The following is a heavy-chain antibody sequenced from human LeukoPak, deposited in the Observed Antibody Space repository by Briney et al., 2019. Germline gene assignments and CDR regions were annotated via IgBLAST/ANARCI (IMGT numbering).Heavy chain of an antibody. CDR3: AKEWELLSVGNWFDP. D-gene: IGHD1-26*01. V-gene: IGHV1-2*02. CDR2: INPNSGGT. CDR1: GYTFTGYY. Sequence: ASVKVSCKASGYTFTGYYMHWVRQAPGQGLEWMGWINPNSGGTNYAQKFQGRVTMTRDTSTSTAYMELRSLRSDDTAVYYCAKEWELLSVGNWFDPWGQGTLVTVSS. J-gene: IGHJ5*02.